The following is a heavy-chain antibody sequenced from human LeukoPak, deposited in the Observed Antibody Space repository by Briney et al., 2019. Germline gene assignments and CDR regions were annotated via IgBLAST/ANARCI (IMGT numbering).Heavy chain of an antibody. CDR1: GGSISSGGYY. Sequence: SETLSLTCTVSGGSISSGGYYWSWIRQHPGKGLEWIGYIYYSGSTYYNPSLKSRVTISVDTSKNQFPLKLSSVTAADTAVYYCARDARSYGHAFDYWGQGILVTVSS. CDR3: ARDARSYGHAFDY. D-gene: IGHD5-18*01. J-gene: IGHJ4*02. CDR2: IYYSGST. V-gene: IGHV4-31*03.